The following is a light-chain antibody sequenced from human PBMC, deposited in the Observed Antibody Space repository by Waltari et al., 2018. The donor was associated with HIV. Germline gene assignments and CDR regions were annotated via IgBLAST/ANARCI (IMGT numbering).Light chain of an antibody. Sequence: QSVLTQPPSVSGTPGQRVTISCSGSSSNIGSKTINWSQQLPGTAPKLLIYNNNQRPSGVPDRFSGSKSGTSASLAISGLQSEDEADYYCAAWDGSVNYSPVVFGGGTKLTVL. V-gene: IGLV1-44*01. J-gene: IGLJ2*01. CDR1: SSNIGSKT. CDR3: AAWDGSVNYSPVV. CDR2: NNN.